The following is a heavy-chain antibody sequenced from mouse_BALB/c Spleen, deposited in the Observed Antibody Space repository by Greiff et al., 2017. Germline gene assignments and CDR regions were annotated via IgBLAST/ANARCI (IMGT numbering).Heavy chain of an antibody. D-gene: IGHD3-3*01. J-gene: IGHJ2*01. V-gene: IGHV5-17*02. Sequence: EVKLMESGGGLVQPGGSRKLSCAASGFTFSSFGMHWVRQAPEKGLEWVAYISSGSSTIYYADTVKGRFTISRDNPKNTLFLQMTSLRSEDTAMYYCARSGRAYYFDYWGQGTTLTVSS. CDR2: ISSGSSTI. CDR3: ARSGRAYYFDY. CDR1: GFTFSSFG.